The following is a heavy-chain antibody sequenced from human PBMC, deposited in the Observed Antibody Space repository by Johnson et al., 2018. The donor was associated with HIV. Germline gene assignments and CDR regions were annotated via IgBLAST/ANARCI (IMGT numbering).Heavy chain of an antibody. V-gene: IGHV3-30*04. D-gene: IGHD3-22*01. Sequence: QVQLVESGGGVVQPGRSLRLSCAASGFTFSSYAMHWVRQAPGKGLEWVAVISYDGSNKYYADSVKGRFTISRDNSKNTLYLQMNSLKTEDTAVYYCTTKITHYYDSSGYYSRAFDFWGQGTMVTVSS. J-gene: IGHJ3*01. CDR2: ISYDGSNK. CDR3: TTKITHYYDSSGYYSRAFDF. CDR1: GFTFSSYA.